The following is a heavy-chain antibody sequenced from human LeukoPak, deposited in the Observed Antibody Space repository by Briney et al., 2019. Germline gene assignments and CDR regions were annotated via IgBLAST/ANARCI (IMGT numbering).Heavy chain of an antibody. Sequence: ASVKVSCKASGGTFSSYAISWVRQAPGQGLEWMGGIIPIFGTANYAQKFQGRVTITADESTSTAYMELRGLRSEDTAVYYCARREAVKIQNDAFDIWGQGTMVTVSS. J-gene: IGHJ3*02. CDR3: ARREAVKIQNDAFDI. CDR1: GGTFSSYA. CDR2: IIPIFGTA. V-gene: IGHV1-69*01. D-gene: IGHD5-18*01.